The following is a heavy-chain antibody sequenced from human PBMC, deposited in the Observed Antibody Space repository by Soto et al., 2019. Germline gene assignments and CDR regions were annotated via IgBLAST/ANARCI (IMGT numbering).Heavy chain of an antibody. J-gene: IGHJ5*02. Sequence: SETLSLTCTVSGVSISSYYWSWIRQPPGKGLQWIGYIYYSGSTTYSPSLKSRVTISVDRSKNQFSLKLTSVTAADMAVYYCARLGGYYQSLDTWGQGTLVTVS. CDR3: ARLGGYYQSLDT. CDR2: IYYSGST. D-gene: IGHD3-22*01. V-gene: IGHV4-59*08. CDR1: GVSISSYY.